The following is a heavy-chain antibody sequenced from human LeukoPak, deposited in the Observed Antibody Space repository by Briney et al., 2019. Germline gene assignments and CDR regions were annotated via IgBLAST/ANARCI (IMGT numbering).Heavy chain of an antibody. CDR3: ASDPYCSSTSCQSY. D-gene: IGHD2-2*01. CDR1: GGSISSGGYY. Sequence: SETLSLTCTVSGGSISSGGYYWSWIRQPPGKGLEWIGYIYHSGSTYYNPSLKSRVTISVDRSKNQFSLKLSSVTAADTAVYYCASDPYCSSTSCQSYWGQGTLVTVSS. CDR2: IYHSGST. V-gene: IGHV4-30-2*01. J-gene: IGHJ4*02.